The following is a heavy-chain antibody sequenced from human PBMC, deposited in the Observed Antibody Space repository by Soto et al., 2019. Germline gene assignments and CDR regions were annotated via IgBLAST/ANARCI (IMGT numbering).Heavy chain of an antibody. J-gene: IGHJ4*02. CDR3: AKAHCSAGSCFRFNY. Sequence: GGSLRLSCAASEFTFSSYAMSWVRQAPGKGLEWVSGISGSGGSTYYADSVKGRFTISRDNSKNTLYLQMNSLRAEDTAVYYCAKAHCSAGSCFRFNYWGQGTLVTVSS. D-gene: IGHD2-15*01. CDR1: EFTFSSYA. V-gene: IGHV3-23*01. CDR2: ISGSGGST.